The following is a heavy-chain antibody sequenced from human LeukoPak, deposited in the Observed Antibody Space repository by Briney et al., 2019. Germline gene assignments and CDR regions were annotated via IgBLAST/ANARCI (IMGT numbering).Heavy chain of an antibody. CDR2: ISYDGSNK. CDR3: AREPDVDTALTFDY. Sequence: PGESLKISCAASGFTFSSYAMHWVRQAPGKGLEWVAVISYDGSNKYYADSVKGRFTISRDNSKNTLYLQMNSLRAEDTAVYYCAREPDVDTALTFDYWGQGTLVTVSS. V-gene: IGHV3-30*04. J-gene: IGHJ4*02. CDR1: GFTFSSYA. D-gene: IGHD5-18*01.